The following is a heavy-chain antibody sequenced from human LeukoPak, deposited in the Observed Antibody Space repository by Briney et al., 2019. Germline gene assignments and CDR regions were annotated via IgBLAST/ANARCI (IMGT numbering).Heavy chain of an antibody. CDR1: GFAFSTYW. J-gene: IGHJ4*02. CDR3: ARGAGYNYPYYFDY. CDR2: ISPDGRDT. Sequence: PGGSLRLSCAASGFAFSTYWMHWVRQAPGKGPVWVSRISPDGRDTIYADSVKGRFTISRDNSKNTLYLQMNSLRAEDTAVYYCARGAGYNYPYYFDYWGQGTLVTVSS. V-gene: IGHV3-74*01. D-gene: IGHD5-24*01.